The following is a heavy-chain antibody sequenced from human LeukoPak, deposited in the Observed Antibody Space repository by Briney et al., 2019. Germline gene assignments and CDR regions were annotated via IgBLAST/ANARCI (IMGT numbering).Heavy chain of an antibody. Sequence: EGSLRLSCAASGFTFSSYSMNWVRQAPGKGLEWVSSISSSSYIYYADSVKGRFTISRDNAKNSLYLQMNSLRAEDTAVYYCARAFYGANYYYYYMDVWGKGTTVTVSS. D-gene: IGHD4-17*01. V-gene: IGHV3-21*01. J-gene: IGHJ6*03. CDR2: ISSSSYI. CDR1: GFTFSSYS. CDR3: ARAFYGANYYYYYMDV.